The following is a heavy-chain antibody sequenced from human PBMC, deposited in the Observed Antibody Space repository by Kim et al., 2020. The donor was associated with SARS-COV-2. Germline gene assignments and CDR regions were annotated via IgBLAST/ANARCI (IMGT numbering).Heavy chain of an antibody. D-gene: IGHD1-1*01. CDR1: GFTFNQYE. CDR3: ARIPTGLHLDY. Sequence: GGSLRLSCEASGFTFNQYEMNWVRQAPGKGLVWISYIGGGGTTIRYADSVKGRFTISRDNAKSSLFLQMNSLRAEDTALYYCARIPTGLHLDYWGQGTLVTVSS. V-gene: IGHV3-48*03. J-gene: IGHJ4*02. CDR2: IGGGGTTI.